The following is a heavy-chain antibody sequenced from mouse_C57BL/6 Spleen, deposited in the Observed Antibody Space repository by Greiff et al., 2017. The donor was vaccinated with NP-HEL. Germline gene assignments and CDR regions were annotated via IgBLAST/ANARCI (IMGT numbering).Heavy chain of an antibody. D-gene: IGHD2-4*01. Sequence: EVKVVESGGGLVKPGGSLKLSCAASGFTFSDYGMHWVRQAPEKGLEWVAYISSGSSTIYYADTVKGRFTISRDNAKNTLFLQMTSLRSEDTAMYYCATYYDYDAYWGQGTLVTVSA. CDR2: ISSGSSTI. V-gene: IGHV5-17*01. J-gene: IGHJ3*01. CDR3: ATYYDYDAY. CDR1: GFTFSDYG.